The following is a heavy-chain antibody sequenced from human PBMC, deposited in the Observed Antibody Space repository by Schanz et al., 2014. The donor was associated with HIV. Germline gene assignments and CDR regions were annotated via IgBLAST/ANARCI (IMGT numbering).Heavy chain of an antibody. Sequence: QLLESGGGLVQPGGSLRISCVASGFSFLRYEMSWVRQAPGKGLEWLSTLSGSGDRTYYADSVKGRVTISRDNSKNTLYLQMNSLRVEDTAVYYCAKADEIRHFDWYHPPFDSWGQGTLVTVSS. J-gene: IGHJ4*02. CDR1: GFSFLRYE. D-gene: IGHD3-9*01. CDR2: LSGSGDRT. CDR3: AKADEIRHFDWYHPPFDS. V-gene: IGHV3-23*01.